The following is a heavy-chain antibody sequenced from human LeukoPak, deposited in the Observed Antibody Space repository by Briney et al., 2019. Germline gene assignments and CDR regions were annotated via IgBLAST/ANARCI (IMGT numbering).Heavy chain of an antibody. V-gene: IGHV3-15*01. Sequence: PGGALTLSCAASGFTFSNAWMNWVRQAPGKGLEWVGRIKSKTDGGTTDYAAPVKGRFTILRDDSKNTLYLQMNSLKTEDAAVYYCTTVKSYYGSGSYYMDVWGKGTTVTVSS. CDR1: GFTFSNAW. J-gene: IGHJ6*03. CDR3: TTVKSYYGSGSYYMDV. D-gene: IGHD3-10*01. CDR2: IKSKTDGGTT.